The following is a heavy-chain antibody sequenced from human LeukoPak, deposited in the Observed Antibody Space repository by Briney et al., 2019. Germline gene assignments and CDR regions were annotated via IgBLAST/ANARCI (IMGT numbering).Heavy chain of an antibody. D-gene: IGHD7-27*01. CDR1: GFTFSNYD. Sequence: GGSLRLSCAASGFTFSNYDMTWIRQAPGKGLEWVSVINYSGVSTNYADSVKGRFTISRDNSKNTVYLQMNSLRVEDTAVYYCAKDQNWEGGYWGQGTLVTVSS. CDR2: INYSGVST. CDR3: AKDQNWEGGY. J-gene: IGHJ4*02. V-gene: IGHV3-23*01.